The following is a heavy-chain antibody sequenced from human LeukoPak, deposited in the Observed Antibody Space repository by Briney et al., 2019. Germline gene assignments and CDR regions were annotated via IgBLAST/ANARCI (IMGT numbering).Heavy chain of an antibody. D-gene: IGHD3-3*01. J-gene: IGHJ6*02. CDR2: INHSGST. CDR3: ARGDRGYDFWSGYSRPNGMDV. CDR1: GGSFSGYY. V-gene: IGHV4-34*01. Sequence: SETLSLTCAVYGGSFSGYYWSWIRQPPGKGLEWIGEINHSGSTNYNPSLKSRVTISVDTSKNQFSLKLSSVTAADTAVYYCARGDRGYDFWSGYSRPNGMDVWGQGTTVTVSS.